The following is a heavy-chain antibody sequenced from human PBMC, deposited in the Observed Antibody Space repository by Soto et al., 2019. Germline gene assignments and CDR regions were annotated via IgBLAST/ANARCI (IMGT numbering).Heavy chain of an antibody. D-gene: IGHD7-27*01. CDR3: VKVSGTEDQGPGEMAFDI. CDR2: ISSNGGST. Sequence: GGSLRLSCSASGFTFSSYAMHWVRQAPGKGLEYVSAISSNGGSTYYADSVKGRFTISRDNSKNTLYLQMSSLRAEDTAVYYCVKVSGTEDQGPGEMAFDIWGQGTMVTVSS. CDR1: GFTFSSYA. V-gene: IGHV3-64D*06. J-gene: IGHJ3*02.